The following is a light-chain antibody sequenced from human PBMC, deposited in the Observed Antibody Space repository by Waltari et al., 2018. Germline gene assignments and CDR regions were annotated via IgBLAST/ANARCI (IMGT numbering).Light chain of an antibody. V-gene: IGKV3-20*01. J-gene: IGKJ1*01. CDR2: GAS. CDR1: QSVTGSY. Sequence: EIVLTQSPGTLSLSPGERATLSCRTRQSVTGSYLAWYQHNPGQAPRLLISGASSRAPGIPDRFSGSGSGPDFTLTISRLEPEDFAVYYCQQYGSSPRTFGQGTRVEIK. CDR3: QQYGSSPRT.